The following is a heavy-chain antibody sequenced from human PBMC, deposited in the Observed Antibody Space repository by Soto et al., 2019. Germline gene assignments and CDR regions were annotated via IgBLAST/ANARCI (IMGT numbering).Heavy chain of an antibody. D-gene: IGHD3-16*02. Sequence: PGESLKISCEGSGYSSTRYWIRWVRQVPGKGLEWMGRIDPNDSCTNYSAAFQGHVTFSADKSISTAFLQWSSLKASDTAMYFCARHAVITSGGIIVSNWFDPWGQGT. CDR2: IDPNDSCT. J-gene: IGHJ5*02. V-gene: IGHV5-10-1*01. CDR3: ARHAVITSGGIIVSNWFDP. CDR1: GYSSTRYW.